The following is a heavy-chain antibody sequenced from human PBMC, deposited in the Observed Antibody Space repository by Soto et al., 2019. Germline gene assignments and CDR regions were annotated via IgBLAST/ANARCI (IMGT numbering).Heavy chain of an antibody. Sequence: QVQLVQSGAEEKKPGASVKVSCKASGYTFTGYAMHWVRQAPGQRLEWMGWINAGNGNTKYPQKFQGRVTITRATSASTAYMELSSLRSEDTAVYYCARAVAVPADFDYWGQGTLVTVSS. V-gene: IGHV1-3*05. J-gene: IGHJ4*02. CDR1: GYTFTGYA. D-gene: IGHD6-19*01. CDR3: ARAVAVPADFDY. CDR2: INAGNGNT.